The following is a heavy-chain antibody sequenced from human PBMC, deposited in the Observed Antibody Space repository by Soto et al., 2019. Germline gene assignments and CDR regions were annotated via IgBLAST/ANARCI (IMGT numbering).Heavy chain of an antibody. J-gene: IGHJ4*02. CDR3: VTGAHADY. CDR2: IKEDGTEK. Sequence: GGSLRLFCAASGITTSTYWMGWFRQAPGRGLEWVATIKEDGTEKYYMDSLKGRFTISRDNAINSLYLQMSSLRAEDTAVYFCVTGAHADYWGQGTLVTVSS. V-gene: IGHV3-7*03. D-gene: IGHD3-10*01. CDR1: GITTSTYW.